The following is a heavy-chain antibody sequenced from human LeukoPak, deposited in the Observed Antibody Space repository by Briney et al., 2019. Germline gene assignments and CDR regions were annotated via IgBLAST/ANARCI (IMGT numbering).Heavy chain of an antibody. CDR3: AKGKYYDFWSGYYPGY. CDR1: GFTFSNYA. Sequence: PGGSLRLSCAAPGFTFSNYAMSWVRQAPGKGLEWVSSISGSGGSTYYADSVKGRFTISRDNSKNTLYPQMNSLRGEDTAVYYCAKGKYYDFWSGYYPGYWGQGTLVTVSS. V-gene: IGHV3-23*01. D-gene: IGHD3-3*01. J-gene: IGHJ4*02. CDR2: ISGSGGST.